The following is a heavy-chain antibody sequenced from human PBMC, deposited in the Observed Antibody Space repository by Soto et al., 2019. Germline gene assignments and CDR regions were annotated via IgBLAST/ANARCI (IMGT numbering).Heavy chain of an antibody. CDR2: INPNSGGT. J-gene: IGHJ6*02. Sequence: ASVKVSCKASGYTFTGYYMHWVRQAPGQGLEWMGWINPNSGGTNYAQKFQGWVTMTRDTSISTAYMELSRLRSDDTAVYYCARARGCSGGSCYHDYYYGVDVWGQGTTVTVSS. V-gene: IGHV1-2*04. D-gene: IGHD2-15*01. CDR3: ARARGCSGGSCYHDYYYGVDV. CDR1: GYTFTGYY.